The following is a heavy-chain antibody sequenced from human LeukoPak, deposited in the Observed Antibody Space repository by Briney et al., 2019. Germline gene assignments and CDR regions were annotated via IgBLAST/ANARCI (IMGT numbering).Heavy chain of an antibody. D-gene: IGHD1-14*01. CDR3: VTLTSAVSQSAFDI. Sequence: GGSLRLSCAASPFILSNYWIHWVRQAPGKRLVWVSRINPDATDTSNADFVKGRFSISRDIAKSTVFLQMNSLRAEDTAVYYCVTLTSAVSQSAFDIWGRGTLVTVSS. CDR2: INPDATDT. CDR1: PFILSNYW. V-gene: IGHV3-74*01. J-gene: IGHJ3*02.